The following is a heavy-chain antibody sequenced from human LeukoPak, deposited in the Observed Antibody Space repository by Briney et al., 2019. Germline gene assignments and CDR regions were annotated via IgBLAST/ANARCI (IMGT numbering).Heavy chain of an antibody. V-gene: IGHV1-18*01. D-gene: IGHD6-6*01. Sequence: GASVKVSCKASGYIFTSYGISWLRQAPGQGLEWMGWISAYNGNTNYAQKLQGRVTMTTDTSTSTAYMELRSLRSDDTAVYYCARDSSPYSSSWTFDYWGQGTLVTVSS. J-gene: IGHJ4*02. CDR2: ISAYNGNT. CDR3: ARDSSPYSSSWTFDY. CDR1: GYIFTSYG.